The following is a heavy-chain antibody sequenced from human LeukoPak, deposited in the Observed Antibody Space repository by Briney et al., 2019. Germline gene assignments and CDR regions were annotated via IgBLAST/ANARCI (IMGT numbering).Heavy chain of an antibody. V-gene: IGHV3-11*01. J-gene: IGHJ4*02. Sequence: GGSLRLSCAASGFTFSDYYMSWIRQAPGRGLEWVSYISSSGSTIYYADSVKGRFTISRDNAKNSLYLQMDSLRAEDTAVYYSARERSPNWNDHGIYFDYWGQGTLVTVSS. CDR2: ISSSGSTI. CDR3: ARERSPNWNDHGIYFDY. D-gene: IGHD1-1*01. CDR1: GFTFSDYY.